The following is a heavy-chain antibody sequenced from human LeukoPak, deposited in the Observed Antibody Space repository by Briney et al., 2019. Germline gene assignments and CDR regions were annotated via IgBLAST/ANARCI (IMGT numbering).Heavy chain of an antibody. V-gene: IGHV1-18*01. Sequence: VASVKVSCKASGNTFNSYAMNWVRQAPGQGLEWMGWISAYNGNTNYAQKLQGRVTMTTDTSTSTAYMELRSLRSDDTAVYYCARGGYGSGSYYWAYWGQGTLVTVSS. CDR3: ARGGYGSGSYYWAY. CDR1: GNTFNSYA. D-gene: IGHD3-10*01. CDR2: ISAYNGNT. J-gene: IGHJ4*02.